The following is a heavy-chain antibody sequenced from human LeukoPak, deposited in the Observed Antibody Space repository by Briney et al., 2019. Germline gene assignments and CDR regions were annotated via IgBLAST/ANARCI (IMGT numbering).Heavy chain of an antibody. D-gene: IGHD4-23*01. J-gene: IGHJ5*02. CDR2: ISSTASSI. CDR3: ARDVTYHGGDWFDP. Sequence: GSLRLSCAASEFTFSSYSMSWVRQAPGKGLEWVSYISSTASSIYYADSVKGRFTISRDNAKSSLYLQMNSLRAEDTAVYYCARDVTYHGGDWFDPWGQGTLVTVSS. V-gene: IGHV3-48*04. CDR1: EFTFSSYS.